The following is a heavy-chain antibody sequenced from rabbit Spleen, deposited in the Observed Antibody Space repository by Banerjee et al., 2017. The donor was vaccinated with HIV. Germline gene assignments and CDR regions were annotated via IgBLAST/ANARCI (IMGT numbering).Heavy chain of an antibody. CDR3: ARDNGSGDYIDVYFDL. CDR2: IYTGNGKT. Sequence: QEQEEESGGGLVKPEGSLTLTCKASGFSFSRGYDMCWVRQAPGKGLEWIGCIYTGNGKTEYASWAKGRFTISKSSSTTVTLQMTSLTAADTASYFCARDNGSGDYIDVYFDLWGPGTLVTVS. V-gene: IGHV1S45*01. D-gene: IGHD1-1*01. CDR1: GFSFSRGYD. J-gene: IGHJ4*01.